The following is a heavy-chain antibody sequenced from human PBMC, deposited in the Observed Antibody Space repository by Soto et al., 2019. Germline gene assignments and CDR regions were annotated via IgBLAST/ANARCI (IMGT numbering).Heavy chain of an antibody. V-gene: IGHV1-18*01. CDR2: ISAYNGNT. J-gene: IGHJ6*02. CDR3: ARGSNYGRGSGYYGMDV. CDR1: GGTLRRYA. Sequence: ASMKVSCKPSGGTLRRYAISWVRQAPVQVLEWMGGISAYNGNTNYAQKLQGRVTMTTDTSTSTAYMELRSLRSDDTAVYYCARGSNYGRGSGYYGMDVWGQGNTVTGSS. D-gene: IGHD4-4*01.